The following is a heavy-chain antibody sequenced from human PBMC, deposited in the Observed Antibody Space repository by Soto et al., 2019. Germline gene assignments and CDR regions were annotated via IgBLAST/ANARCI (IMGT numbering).Heavy chain of an antibody. CDR3: ARDGGLRYFDWLPYPNWFDP. CDR2: ISYDGSNK. V-gene: IGHV3-30-3*01. J-gene: IGHJ5*02. D-gene: IGHD3-9*01. CDR1: GFTFSSYA. Sequence: GGSLRLSCAASGFTFSSYAMHWVRQAPGKGLEWVAVISYDGSNKYYADSVKGRFTISRDNSKNTLYLQMNSLRAEDTAVYYCARDGGLRYFDWLPYPNWFDPWGQGTLVTVSS.